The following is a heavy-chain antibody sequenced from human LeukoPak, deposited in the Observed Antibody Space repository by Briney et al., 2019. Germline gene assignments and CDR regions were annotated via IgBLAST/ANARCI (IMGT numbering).Heavy chain of an antibody. V-gene: IGHV4-39*07. CDR1: GGSISSSSYY. D-gene: IGHD6-19*01. CDR3: ARIFSGIAVAGTVNWFDP. CDR2: INHSGST. Sequence: SETLSLTCTVSGGSISSSSYYWGWIRQPPGKGLEWIGEINHSGSTNYNSSLKSRVTISVDTSKNQFSLKLSSVTAADTAVYYCARIFSGIAVAGTVNWFDPWGQGTLVTVSS. J-gene: IGHJ5*02.